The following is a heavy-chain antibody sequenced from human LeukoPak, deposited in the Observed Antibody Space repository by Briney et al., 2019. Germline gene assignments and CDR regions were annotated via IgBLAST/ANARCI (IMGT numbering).Heavy chain of an antibody. CDR2: TYYRSKWYY. CDR3: ARDPVGGSTIFDY. Sequence: SQTLSLTCAISGDSVPSNSAAWNWIRQSPSRGLEWLGRTYYRSKWYYDYAVAVKSRISINPDTSKNQFSLQLSSVTPEDTAVYYCARDPVGGSTIFDYWGQGTLVTVSS. D-gene: IGHD1-26*01. V-gene: IGHV6-1*01. J-gene: IGHJ4*02. CDR1: GDSVPSNSAA.